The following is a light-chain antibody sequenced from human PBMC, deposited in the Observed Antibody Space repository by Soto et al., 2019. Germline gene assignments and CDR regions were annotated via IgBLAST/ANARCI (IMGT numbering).Light chain of an antibody. J-gene: IGLJ1*01. V-gene: IGLV8-61*01. CDR1: SGSVSTANN. CDR3: ALFMGNGISV. CDR2: STS. Sequence: QTVVTPESSFSVSPGATVTLTCGLISGSVSTANNPNWYQQTPGQPPRTLIYSTSTRSSGVPDRFSGSILGNKAALTITGAQADDESDYYCALFMGNGISVFGTGTKVTVL.